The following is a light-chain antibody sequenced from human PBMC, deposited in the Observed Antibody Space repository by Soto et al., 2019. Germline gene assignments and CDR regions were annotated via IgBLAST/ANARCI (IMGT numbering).Light chain of an antibody. Sequence: EIVLTQTPATLSLSPGQRATLSCWASQSVKTYLMWYQHKPGQAPRLLIYDTSNRATGIPDRFSGSGSGTGFPLTISNLNREDAAVYYCQQSGNSLTFGGGTKGEI. CDR2: DTS. CDR3: QQSGNSLT. J-gene: IGKJ4*02. V-gene: IGKV3-11*01. CDR1: QSVKTY.